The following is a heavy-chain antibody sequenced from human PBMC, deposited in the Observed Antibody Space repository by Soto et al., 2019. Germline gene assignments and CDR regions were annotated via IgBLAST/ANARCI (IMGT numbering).Heavy chain of an antibody. CDR2: ISAYNGNT. D-gene: IGHD4-17*01. Sequence: QVQLVQSGAAVKKPGASVKVSCKASGYTFTSYGIRWVRQAPGQGLEWMGWISAYNGNTNYAQKLQGRVPMTTDTSTSTAYMELRSLRSDGTAVYYGARGSSGDYAYYGMDVWGQGTTVTVSS. V-gene: IGHV1-18*01. CDR1: GYTFTSYG. J-gene: IGHJ6*02. CDR3: ARGSSGDYAYYGMDV.